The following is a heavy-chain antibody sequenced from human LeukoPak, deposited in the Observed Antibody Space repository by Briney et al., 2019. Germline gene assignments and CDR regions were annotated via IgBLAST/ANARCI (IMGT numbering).Heavy chain of an antibody. D-gene: IGHD3-10*01. CDR3: ARDLRWYYYGSGKAL. CDR1: RFSFSTYW. V-gene: IGHV3-7*05. Sequence: GGSLRLSCAASRFSFSTYWMSWVRQAPGKGLEWVANIKQDGSEKYYVDSVKGRFTISRDNAKNSLYLQMNSLRAEDTAVYYCARDLRWYYYGSGKALWGQGTLVTVSS. CDR2: IKQDGSEK. J-gene: IGHJ4*02.